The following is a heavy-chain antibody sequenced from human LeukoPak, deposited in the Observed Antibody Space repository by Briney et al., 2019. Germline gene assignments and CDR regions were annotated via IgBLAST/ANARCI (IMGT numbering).Heavy chain of an antibody. V-gene: IGHV1-8*01. D-gene: IGHD4-11*01. CDR2: MNPNSGNT. CDR1: GYTFTSYD. CDR3: AADTDYDAFDI. J-gene: IGHJ3*02. Sequence: ASVKVSCKASGYTFTSYDINWVRQATGQGLEWMGWMNPNSGNTGYAQKFKGRFTISRDNAKNTLYLQMNSLRAEDTAVYYCAADTDYDAFDIWGQGTMVTVSS.